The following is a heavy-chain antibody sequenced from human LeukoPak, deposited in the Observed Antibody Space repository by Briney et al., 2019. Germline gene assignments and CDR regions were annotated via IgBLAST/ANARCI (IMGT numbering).Heavy chain of an antibody. CDR1: GFTFSSYA. J-gene: IGHJ4*02. Sequence: GGSLRLSCAASGFTFSSYAMSWVRQAPGRGLEWVAVFSGTGASTHYADSVKGRFTVSRDNSKNTLYLQMNSLRINDTALYYCVKGRWGSGWYDYDHWGQGTRVTVSS. V-gene: IGHV3-23*01. CDR2: FSGTGAST. CDR3: VKGRWGSGWYDYDH. D-gene: IGHD6-19*01.